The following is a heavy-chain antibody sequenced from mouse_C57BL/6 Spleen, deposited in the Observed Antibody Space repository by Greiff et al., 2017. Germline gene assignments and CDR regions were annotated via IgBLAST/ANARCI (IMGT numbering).Heavy chain of an antibody. Sequence: QVQLQQSGAELVRPGASVKLSCKASGYTFTDYYINWVKQRPGQGLEWIARIYPGSGNTYYNEKFKGKATLTAEKSSSTAYLQLSSLISEVSAVYFGARGGYYGSSYGADYWGQGTTLTVSS. CDR1: GYTFTDYY. J-gene: IGHJ2*01. CDR3: ARGGYYGSSYGADY. V-gene: IGHV1-76*01. D-gene: IGHD1-1*01. CDR2: IYPGSGNT.